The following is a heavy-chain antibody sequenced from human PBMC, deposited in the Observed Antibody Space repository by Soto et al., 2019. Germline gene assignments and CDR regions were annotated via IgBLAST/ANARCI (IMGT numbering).Heavy chain of an antibody. CDR1: GGLFSSYA. Sequence: QEQLVQSGAEVKKSGSSVKVSCKDTGGLFSSYAVSWVRQAPGQGLEWMGGIIPVFDTVYYAQKFQGRVTITADESTNTAYMELSSLRSEDTAMYYCARVGSGYVLSNEFWGQGALFTVSS. CDR3: ARVGSGYVLSNEF. CDR2: IIPVFDTV. J-gene: IGHJ4*02. D-gene: IGHD3-22*01. V-gene: IGHV1-69*01.